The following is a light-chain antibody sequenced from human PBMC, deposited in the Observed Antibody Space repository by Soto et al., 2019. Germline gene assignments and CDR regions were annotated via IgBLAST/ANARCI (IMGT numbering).Light chain of an antibody. CDR1: SSNIGAGYD. Sequence: QSVLTQPPSVSGAPGQRVTISCTGSSSNIGAGYDVHWYQQLPGTAPKLLIYGNSNRPSGVPDRFSGSKSGTSASLAITGLQAEDEADYYCQSYDSSLSCVFGTGTKPPS. V-gene: IGLV1-40*01. CDR2: GNS. J-gene: IGLJ1*01. CDR3: QSYDSSLSCV.